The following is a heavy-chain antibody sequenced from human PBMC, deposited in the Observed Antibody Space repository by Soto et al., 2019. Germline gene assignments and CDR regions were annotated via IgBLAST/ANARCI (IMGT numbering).Heavy chain of an antibody. V-gene: IGHV1-69*13. CDR1: GGTFSSYA. CDR2: IIPIFGTA. CDR3: ARSSMGIFCYYYFGMDV. D-gene: IGHD3-3*01. Sequence: SVKLSCNTSGGTFSSYAISWVRQAPGQGLEWMGGIIPIFGTANYAQTFQCRVTITADESTSTVYMELSSLISEDTAVYYFARSSMGIFCYYYFGMDVWGQGPTVTVSS. J-gene: IGHJ6*02.